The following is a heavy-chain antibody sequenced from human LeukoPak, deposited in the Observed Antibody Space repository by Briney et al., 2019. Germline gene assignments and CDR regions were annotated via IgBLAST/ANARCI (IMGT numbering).Heavy chain of an antibody. CDR2: IYYSGST. J-gene: IGHJ6*02. V-gene: IGHV4-59*01. CDR3: ARDSATNYYYYGMDV. Sequence: SETLSLTCTVSGGSISSYYWSWIRQPPGKGLEWIGYIYYSGSTNYNPSLKSRVTIPVDTSKNQFSLKLSSVTAADTAVYYCARDSATNYYYYGMDVWGQGTTVTVSS. D-gene: IGHD5-24*01. CDR1: GGSISSYY.